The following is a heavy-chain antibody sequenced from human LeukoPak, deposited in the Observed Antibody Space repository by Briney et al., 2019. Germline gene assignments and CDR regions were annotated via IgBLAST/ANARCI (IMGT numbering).Heavy chain of an antibody. CDR1: GASINDYC. D-gene: IGHD2-8*01. CDR3: TRVVNGGHFDY. V-gene: IGHV4-59*01. CDR2: VYHTGTS. J-gene: IGHJ4*02. Sequence: SETLSLTCSVSGASINDYCWTWIRQPPGKGLEWIGYVYHTGTSGYHPSLKSRVAMSLDTSKNQVSLKLRSVTAADTAVYFCTRVVNGGHFDYWGQGTLVTVSS.